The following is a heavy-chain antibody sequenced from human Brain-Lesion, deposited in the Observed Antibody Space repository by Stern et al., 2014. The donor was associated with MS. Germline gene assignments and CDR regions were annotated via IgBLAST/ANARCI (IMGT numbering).Heavy chain of an antibody. J-gene: IGHJ6*02. D-gene: IGHD2-2*01. V-gene: IGHV4-61*02. CDR3: ARGRVVPGFQYYATDV. CDR1: GGSISSGGYY. Sequence: MQLVDSGPGLVKPSQTLSLSCTVSGGSISSGGYYRSWIRQPAGKGLAWIGRIFNRVSTSYYPSLKGRAIISIATNKTQFSLGLNPRTAADTAVYYCARGRVVPGFQYYATDVWGQGTTVIVAS. CDR2: IFNRVST.